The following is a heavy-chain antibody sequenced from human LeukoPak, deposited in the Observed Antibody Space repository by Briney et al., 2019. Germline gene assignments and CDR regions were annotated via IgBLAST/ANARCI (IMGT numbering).Heavy chain of an antibody. V-gene: IGHV4-59*01. CDR2: IYYSGST. J-gene: IGHJ6*03. Sequence: PSETLSLTCTVSGGSISSYYWSWIRQPPGKGLEWIGYIYYSGSTNYNPSLKSRVTISVDTSKNQFSLKLSSVTAADAAVYYCARHRKAMDVWGKGTTVTVSS. CDR3: ARHRKAMDV. CDR1: GGSISSYY.